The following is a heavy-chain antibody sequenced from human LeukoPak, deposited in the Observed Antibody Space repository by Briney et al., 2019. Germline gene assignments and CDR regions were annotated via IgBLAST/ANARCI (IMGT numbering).Heavy chain of an antibody. J-gene: IGHJ4*02. CDR2: IYSSGST. Sequence: SETLSLTCTVSGGSINSYYWSWIRQPAGKGLEWIGRIYSSGSTTYNPSLKSRVSMSVATSKNQFSLKLTSVTAADTAVYCCARGGKATVVTMWGQGILVTVSS. CDR1: GGSINSYY. CDR3: ARGGKATVVTM. V-gene: IGHV4-4*07. D-gene: IGHD4-23*01.